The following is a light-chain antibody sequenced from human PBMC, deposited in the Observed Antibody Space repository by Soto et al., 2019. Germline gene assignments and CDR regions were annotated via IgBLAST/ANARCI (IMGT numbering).Light chain of an antibody. Sequence: EIVLTQSPATLSLSPGERATLSCWASQSVASYLAWYQQKPGQAPSLLIYGASNRATGIPARFSGSGSGTDFTLTISNLEPEDFAVYYCQQRSDWPITFGQGTRLEIQ. CDR1: QSVASY. CDR3: QQRSDWPIT. J-gene: IGKJ5*01. V-gene: IGKV3-11*01. CDR2: GAS.